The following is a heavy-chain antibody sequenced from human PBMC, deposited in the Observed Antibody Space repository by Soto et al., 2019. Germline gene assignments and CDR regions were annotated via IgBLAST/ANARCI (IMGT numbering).Heavy chain of an antibody. V-gene: IGHV4-59*08. D-gene: IGHD2-2*01. CDR1: GGSISSYY. CDR3: ARHLGYCSSTSCRNWFDP. CDR2: IYYSGST. J-gene: IGHJ5*02. Sequence: QVQLQESGPGLVKPSETLSLTCTVSGGSISSYYWSWIRQPPGKGLEWIGYIYYSGSTNYNPSLKSRATISVDTSKTQFSLKLSSVTAADTAVYYCARHLGYCSSTSCRNWFDPWGQGTLVTVSS.